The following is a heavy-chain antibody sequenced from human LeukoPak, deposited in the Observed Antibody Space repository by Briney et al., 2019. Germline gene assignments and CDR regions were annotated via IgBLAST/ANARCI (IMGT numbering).Heavy chain of an antibody. V-gene: IGHV4-59*01. CDR1: GGSISSSY. CDR2: IYYSGST. CDR3: ARGAGKYYFHGMDV. Sequence: PSETLPLTCTVSGGSISSSYWSWIRQPPGKGLEWIGHIYYSGSTNYNPSLKSRVTLSVDTSKNQFSLKLISVTAAGTAVYYCARGAGKYYFHGMDVWGQGTTVTVSS. J-gene: IGHJ6*02.